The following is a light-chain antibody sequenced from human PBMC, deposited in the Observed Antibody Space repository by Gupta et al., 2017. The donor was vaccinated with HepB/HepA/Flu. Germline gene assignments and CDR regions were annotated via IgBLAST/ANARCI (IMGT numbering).Light chain of an antibody. Sequence: DVVMTQSPLSLPVTLGQSASIYCRSSRSLVFSDGNLYLNWFQQRPGQSPRRLIYKVSNRDSGVPERFSGSGSGTDFTLQISRVEAEDVGVYYCMQGTHWPRTFGQGTKVEI. CDR2: KVS. V-gene: IGKV2-30*01. CDR3: MQGTHWPRT. CDR1: RSLVFSDGNLY. J-gene: IGKJ1*01.